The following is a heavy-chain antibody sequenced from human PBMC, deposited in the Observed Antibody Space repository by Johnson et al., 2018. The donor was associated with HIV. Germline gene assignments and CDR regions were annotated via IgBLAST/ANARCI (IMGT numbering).Heavy chain of an antibody. V-gene: IGHV3-30*02. CDR3: ARATVESACDS. CDR1: GFTFSDYY. D-gene: IGHD4-23*01. CDR2: IRYDGSNK. J-gene: IGHJ3*02. Sequence: QVQLVESGGGLVKPGGSLRLSCAASGFTFSDYYMSWIRQAPGKGLEWVAFIRYDGSNKYYGDSVKGRFTISRDISKNTLYIQMNSLRAEDTAVYYCARATVESACDSWGQGTMVTVSS.